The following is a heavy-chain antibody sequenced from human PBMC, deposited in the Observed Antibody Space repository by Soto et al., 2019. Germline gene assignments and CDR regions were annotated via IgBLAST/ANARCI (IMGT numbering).Heavy chain of an antibody. CDR1: GFTFSSYA. J-gene: IGHJ5*02. V-gene: IGHV3-30-3*01. CDR3: ARDGEDIVVVVAATDPVGWFDP. Sequence: GGSLRLSCAASGFTFSSYAMHWVRQAPGKGLEWVAVISYDGSNKYYADSVKGRFTISRDNSKNTLYLQMNSLRAEDTAVYYCARDGEDIVVVVAATDPVGWFDPWGQGTLVTVSS. CDR2: ISYDGSNK. D-gene: IGHD2-15*01.